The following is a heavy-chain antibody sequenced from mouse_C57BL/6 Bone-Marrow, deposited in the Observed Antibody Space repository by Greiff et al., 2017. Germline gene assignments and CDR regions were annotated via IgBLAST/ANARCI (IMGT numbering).Heavy chain of an antibody. J-gene: IGHJ1*03. CDR3: ARSTVVANWYCDV. V-gene: IGHV1-64*01. CDR1: GYTFTSYW. CDR2: IHPNSGST. Sequence: QVQLQQPGAELVKPGASVKLSCKASGYTFTSYWMHWVKQRPGQGLEWIGMIHPNSGSTNYNEKFKSKATLTVDKSSSTAYMQLSSLTSEDSAVYYCARSTVVANWYCDVWGTGTTVTVSS. D-gene: IGHD1-1*01.